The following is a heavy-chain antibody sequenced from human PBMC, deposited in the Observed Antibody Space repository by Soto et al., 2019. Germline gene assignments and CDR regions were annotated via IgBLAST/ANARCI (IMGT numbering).Heavy chain of an antibody. D-gene: IGHD3-3*01. CDR1: GFTFSSYG. CDR2: IWYDGSNK. V-gene: IGHV3-33*01. Sequence: GGSLRLSCAASGFTFSSYGMHWVRQAPGKGLEWVAVIWYDGSNKYYADSVKGRFTISRDNAKNSLYLQMNSLRAEDTAVYYCARGYHPKGYYDFWSGYYRGSYYYYGMDVWGQGTTVTVSS. CDR3: ARGYHPKGYYDFWSGYYRGSYYYYGMDV. J-gene: IGHJ6*02.